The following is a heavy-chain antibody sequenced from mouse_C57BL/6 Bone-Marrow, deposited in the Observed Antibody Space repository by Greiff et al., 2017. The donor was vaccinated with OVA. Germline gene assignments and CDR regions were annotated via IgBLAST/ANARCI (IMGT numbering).Heavy chain of an antibody. J-gene: IGHJ2*01. CDR1: GFTFSDYY. D-gene: IGHD4-1*01. Sequence: EVMLVESEGGLVQPGSSMKLSCTASGFTFSDYYMAWVRQVSEKGLEWVANINYDGSSTYYLDSLKSRFIISRDNAKNILYLQMSSLKSEDTATYYCARGSGTEYYFDYWGQGTTLTVSS. CDR2: INYDGSST. V-gene: IGHV5-16*01. CDR3: ARGSGTEYYFDY.